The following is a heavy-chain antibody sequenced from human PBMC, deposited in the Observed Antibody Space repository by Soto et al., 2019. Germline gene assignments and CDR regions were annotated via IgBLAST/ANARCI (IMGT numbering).Heavy chain of an antibody. CDR2: IYYTGST. Sequence: QVQLQESGPGLVKPSETLSLTCTVSGGSISSYYWSWIRQPPGKGLEWIGYIYYTGSTNYNPSLTSRVTISVDTSKNQFSLKLSSVTAADTAVYYCARVNGWFDPWGQGTPVTVFS. V-gene: IGHV4-59*01. J-gene: IGHJ5*02. D-gene: IGHD2-8*01. CDR1: GGSISSYY. CDR3: ARVNGWFDP.